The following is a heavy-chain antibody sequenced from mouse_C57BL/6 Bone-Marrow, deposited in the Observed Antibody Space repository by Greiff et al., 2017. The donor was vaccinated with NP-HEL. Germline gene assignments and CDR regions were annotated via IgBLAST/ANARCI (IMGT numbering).Heavy chain of an antibody. CDR2: INPNNGGN. D-gene: IGHD2-4*01. Sequence: VQLQQSGPELVKPGASVKISCKASGYTFTDYYMNWVQQSHGKSLEWIGDINPNNGGNSYNQKFKGKATLTVDKSSSTAYLQLRSLTSEDAAVYYCARATYYDDDGAIDFWGQGTSVTVSA. J-gene: IGHJ4*01. V-gene: IGHV1-26*01. CDR3: ARATYYDDDGAIDF. CDR1: GYTFTDYY.